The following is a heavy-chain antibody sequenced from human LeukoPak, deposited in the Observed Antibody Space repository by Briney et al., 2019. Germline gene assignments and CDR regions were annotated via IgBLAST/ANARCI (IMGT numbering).Heavy chain of an antibody. V-gene: IGHV1-46*01. D-gene: IGHD2-21*02. CDR3: ARAIVVVTAIRRGGWFDT. CDR1: GYTFTSYY. CDR2: INPSVGST. Sequence: GASVKVSCKASGYTFTSYYMHWVRQAPGQGLEWMGIINPSVGSTSYAQKFQGRVTMTRDTSTSTVYMELSSLRSEDTAVYYCARAIVVVTAIRRGGWFDTWGQGTLVTVSS. J-gene: IGHJ5*02.